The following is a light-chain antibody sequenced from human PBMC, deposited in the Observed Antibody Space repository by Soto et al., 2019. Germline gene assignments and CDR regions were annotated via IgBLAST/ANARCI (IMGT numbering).Light chain of an antibody. Sequence: QSALTQPPAASGSPGQSVTISCTGTSSDVGGYNYVSWYQHHPGKAPKLIIYEVDEQPSGVPDRFSGSKSGNTASLTVSGLQTEDEADYYCSSYVGSNNFPYVFGTGTKGTVL. J-gene: IGLJ1*01. CDR2: EVD. V-gene: IGLV2-8*01. CDR1: SSDVGGYNY. CDR3: SSYVGSNNFPYV.